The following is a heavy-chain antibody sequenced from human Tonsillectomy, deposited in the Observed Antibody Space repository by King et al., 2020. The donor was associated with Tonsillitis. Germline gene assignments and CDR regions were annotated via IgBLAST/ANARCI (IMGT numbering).Heavy chain of an antibody. J-gene: IGHJ4*02. Sequence: TLKESGPALVKPTQTLTLTCTFSGFSLRNSGMCVSWIRQPPGKALEWLALIDWDEDKYYSTSLKTRLTISKDTSKNQVVLTMTNMDPVDTATYYCARINNDFWSGYADYWGRGTLVTVSS. V-gene: IGHV2-70*01. D-gene: IGHD3-3*01. CDR3: ARINNDFWSGYADY. CDR1: GFSLRNSGMC. CDR2: IDWDEDK.